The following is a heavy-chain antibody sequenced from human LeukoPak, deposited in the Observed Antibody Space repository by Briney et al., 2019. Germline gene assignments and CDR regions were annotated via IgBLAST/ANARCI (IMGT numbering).Heavy chain of an antibody. CDR3: GREGAQGGRHRGYPFDY. CDR1: GGSISSYY. CDR2: IYYSGST. J-gene: IGHJ4*02. Sequence: SETLSLTCTVSGGSISSYYWSWIRQPPGKALEWIGYIYYSGSTNYNPPVKSRVTISVDTSKNQFSLRLSSVTAADTAVYYCGREGAQGGRHRGYPFDYRGPGTLVNGSS. D-gene: IGHD1-1*01. V-gene: IGHV4-59*12.